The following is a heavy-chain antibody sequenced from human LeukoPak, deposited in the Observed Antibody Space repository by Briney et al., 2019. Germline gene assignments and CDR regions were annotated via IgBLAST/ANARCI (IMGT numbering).Heavy chain of an antibody. Sequence: RASVKASCKPSGDTVTDYYMHCVRPAPGQGLEWMGMINPSISSRTYAQKFQGRVTVTSDTSTSTVYMEVSSLRSEDTAIYYCARSGMWFSTNDWGQGTLVTVSS. V-gene: IGHV1-46*01. J-gene: IGHJ4*02. D-gene: IGHD2-21*01. CDR3: ARSGMWFSTND. CDR2: INPSISSR. CDR1: GDTVTDYY.